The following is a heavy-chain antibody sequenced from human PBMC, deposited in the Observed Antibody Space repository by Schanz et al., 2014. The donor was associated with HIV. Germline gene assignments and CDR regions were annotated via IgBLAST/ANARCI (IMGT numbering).Heavy chain of an antibody. CDR2: IGHEGNDI. V-gene: IGHV3-33*01. CDR3: ARDLNVGRHFDH. D-gene: IGHD1-26*01. Sequence: QEQLVESGGGVVQPGGSLRLSCAASGFDFGVYGMHWVRQAPGKGPEWVAVIGHEGNDIHYVDSVAGRFSISRDNSKNTLYLQLGSLRTEDTAVYYCARDLNVGRHFDHWGQGTLVTVSS. CDR1: GFDFGVYG. J-gene: IGHJ4*02.